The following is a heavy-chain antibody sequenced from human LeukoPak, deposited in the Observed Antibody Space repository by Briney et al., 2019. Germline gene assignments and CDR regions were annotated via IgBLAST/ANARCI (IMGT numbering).Heavy chain of an antibody. D-gene: IGHD3-22*01. Sequence: GGSLRLSCAASGFTFSDYYMSWIRQAPGKGLEWVSYISSSSSYTNYADSVKGRFTISRDNAKNSLCLQMNSLRAEDTAVYYCARLDSSGYYGYWGQGTLVTVSS. V-gene: IGHV3-11*06. CDR1: GFTFSDYY. CDR2: ISSSSSYT. CDR3: ARLDSSGYYGY. J-gene: IGHJ4*02.